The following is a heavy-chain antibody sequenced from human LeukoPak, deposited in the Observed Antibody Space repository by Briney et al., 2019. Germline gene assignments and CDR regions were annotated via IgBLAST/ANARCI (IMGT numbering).Heavy chain of an antibody. CDR3: ARGISRYYGMDV. J-gene: IGHJ6*02. CDR1: GFTVSSNY. Sequence: GGSLRLSCAASGFTVSSNYMSWARQATGKGLEWVSVIYSGGSTYYADSVKGRFTISRDNSKNTLYLQMNSLRAEDTAVYYCARGISRYYGMDVWGQGTTVTVSS. CDR2: IYSGGST. V-gene: IGHV3-53*01.